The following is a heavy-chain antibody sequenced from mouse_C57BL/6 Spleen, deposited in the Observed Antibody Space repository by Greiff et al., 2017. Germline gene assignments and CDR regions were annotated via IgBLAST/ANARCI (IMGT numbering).Heavy chain of an antibody. D-gene: IGHD2-5*01. V-gene: IGHV1-22*01. Sequence: VQLKQSGPELVKPGASVKMSCKASGYTFTDYNMHWVKQSHGKSLEWIGYINPNNGGTSYNQKFKGKATLTVNKSSSTAYMELRSLTSEDSAVYYCAGGYYSNLDWFAYWGQGTLVTVSA. CDR1: GYTFTDYN. CDR2: INPNNGGT. CDR3: AGGYYSNLDWFAY. J-gene: IGHJ3*01.